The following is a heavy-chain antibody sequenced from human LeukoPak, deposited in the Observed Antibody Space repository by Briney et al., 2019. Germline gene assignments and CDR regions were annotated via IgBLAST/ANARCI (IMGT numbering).Heavy chain of an antibody. D-gene: IGHD3-16*01. CDR3: ARGLGGKGGYFDY. J-gene: IGHJ4*02. CDR2: ISWNSGSI. Sequence: GGSLRLSCAASGFTFDDYAMHWVRQAPGKGLEWVSGISWNSGSIGYADSVKGRFTISRDNSKNTLYLQMNSLRAEDTAVYYCARGLGGKGGYFDYWGRGTLVTVSS. CDR1: GFTFDDYA. V-gene: IGHV3-9*01.